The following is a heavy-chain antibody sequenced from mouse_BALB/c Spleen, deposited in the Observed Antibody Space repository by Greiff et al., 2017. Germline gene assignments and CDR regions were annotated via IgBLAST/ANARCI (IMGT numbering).Heavy chain of an antibody. D-gene: IGHD1-1*01. V-gene: IGHV5-4*02. CDR2: ISDGGSYT. CDR1: GFTFSDYY. J-gene: IGHJ4*01. Sequence: EVKLVESGGGLVKPGGSLKLSCAASGFTFSDYYMYWVRQTPEKRLEWVATISDGGSYTYYPDSVKGRFTISRDNAKNNLYLQMSSLKSEDTAMYYCARGTTESYYAMDYWGQGTSVTVSS. CDR3: ARGTTESYYAMDY.